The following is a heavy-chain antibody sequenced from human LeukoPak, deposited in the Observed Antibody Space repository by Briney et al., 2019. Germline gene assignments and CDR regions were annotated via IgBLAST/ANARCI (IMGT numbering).Heavy chain of an antibody. D-gene: IGHD5-18*01. Sequence: GASVKVSCKASGYTFTSYYMHWVRQATGQGLEWRGIINPSDGSTSYAQNFQGRVTMTRDTSTSTVYMELSSLRSEDTAVYYCARAKGGYSYGSDYWGQGTLVTVSS. CDR1: GYTFTSYY. V-gene: IGHV1-46*01. CDR2: INPSDGST. CDR3: ARAKGGYSYGSDY. J-gene: IGHJ4*02.